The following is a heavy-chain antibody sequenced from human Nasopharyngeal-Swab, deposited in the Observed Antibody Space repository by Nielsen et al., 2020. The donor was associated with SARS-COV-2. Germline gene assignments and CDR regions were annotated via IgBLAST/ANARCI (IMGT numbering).Heavy chain of an antibody. J-gene: IGHJ5*02. CDR3: AKPVRGSGIDSRTVFLDDNWFDP. V-gene: IGHV3-23*01. Sequence: GESLKISCAASGFTFDSYAMSWARQAPGKGLEWVSSISGSGGTTYYADSVKDRFTISRDNSKNTLYLQLSSLRAEDTAGYYGAKPVRGSGIDSRTVFLDDNWFDPWGQGTLVTVSS. CDR2: ISGSGGTT. CDR1: GFTFDSYA. D-gene: IGHD1-26*01.